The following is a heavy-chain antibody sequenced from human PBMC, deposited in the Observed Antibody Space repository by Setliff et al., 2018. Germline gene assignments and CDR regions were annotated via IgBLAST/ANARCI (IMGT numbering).Heavy chain of an antibody. CDR3: AREGSIGWSQYFHH. V-gene: IGHV3-30*03. CDR2: ISYDGFEI. Sequence: GGSLRLSCAASGFTLRNSGMHWVRQAPGRGLEWVTFISYDGFEIYYAESVKGRFTISRDISTNTLFLEIDSLRSEDTGLYYCAREGSIGWSQYFHHWGQGTPVTVSS. J-gene: IGHJ1*01. D-gene: IGHD6-19*01. CDR1: GFTLRNSG.